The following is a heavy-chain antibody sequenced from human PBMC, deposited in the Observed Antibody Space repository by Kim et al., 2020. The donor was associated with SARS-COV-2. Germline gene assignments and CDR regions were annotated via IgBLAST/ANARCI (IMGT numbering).Heavy chain of an antibody. J-gene: IGHJ4*02. CDR3: ARDQMDY. Sequence: GGSLRLSCAASGLTVSSNCMIWVRQAPGKGLEWVSVMCSGGWTQYADSVKGRFTISRDNSQNTLYLQMNSLRAEDTAVYYCARDQMDYWGQGTLVTVSS. CDR1: GLTVSSNC. V-gene: IGHV3-53*01. CDR2: MCSGGWT.